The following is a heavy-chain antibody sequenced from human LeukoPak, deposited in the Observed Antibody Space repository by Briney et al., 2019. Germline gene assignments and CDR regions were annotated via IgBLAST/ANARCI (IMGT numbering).Heavy chain of an antibody. D-gene: IGHD2-2*01. Sequence: GGSLRLSCAASGFTFSSYAMSWVRQAPGKGLEWVSAISGSGGSTYYADSVKGRFTISRDNSKNTLYLQMNSLSAEDTAVYYCANPFSTPRSNYYIDVWGKGTTVTVSS. CDR1: GFTFSSYA. V-gene: IGHV3-23*01. CDR2: ISGSGGST. CDR3: ANPFSTPRSNYYIDV. J-gene: IGHJ6*03.